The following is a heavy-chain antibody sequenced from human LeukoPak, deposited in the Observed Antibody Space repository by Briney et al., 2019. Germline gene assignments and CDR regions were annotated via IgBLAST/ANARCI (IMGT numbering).Heavy chain of an antibody. CDR2: INSDESST. CDR3: ARDLYNGFDP. CDR1: GFTFDDYA. V-gene: IGHV3-74*01. Sequence: GGSLRLSCAASGFTFDDYAMHWVRQAPGKGLEWVSRINSDESSTSYADSVKGRFTISRDNAKNTLYLQMNSLRAEDTGVYYCARDLYNGFDPWGQGTLVTVSS. J-gene: IGHJ5*02.